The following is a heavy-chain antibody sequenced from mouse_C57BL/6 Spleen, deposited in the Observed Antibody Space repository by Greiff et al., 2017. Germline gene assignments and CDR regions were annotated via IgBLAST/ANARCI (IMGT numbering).Heavy chain of an antibody. CDR3: ARGLLRFYAMDY. D-gene: IGHD1-1*01. V-gene: IGHV1-61*01. CDR2: IYPSDSET. CDR1: GYTFTSYW. J-gene: IGHJ4*01. Sequence: QVQLQQPGAELVRPGSSVKLSCKASGYTFTSYWMDWVKQRPGQGLEWIGNIYPSDSETHFNQKFKDKATLTVDKSSSTAYMQLSSLTSEDSAVYYCARGLLRFYAMDYWGQGTSVTVSS.